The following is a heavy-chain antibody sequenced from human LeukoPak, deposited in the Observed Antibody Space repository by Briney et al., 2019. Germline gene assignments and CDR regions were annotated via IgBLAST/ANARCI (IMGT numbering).Heavy chain of an antibody. D-gene: IGHD1-26*01. CDR1: GYTLTELS. Sequence: ASVKVSCKVSGYTLTELSMHWVRQAPGKGLEWMGGFDPEDGETIYAQKFQGRVTMTEDTSTDTAYMELSSLRSEDTAVYYCAMVPLHSGSYWIGNYFDYWGQGTLVTVSS. CDR3: AMVPLHSGSYWIGNYFDY. V-gene: IGHV1-24*01. CDR2: FDPEDGET. J-gene: IGHJ4*02.